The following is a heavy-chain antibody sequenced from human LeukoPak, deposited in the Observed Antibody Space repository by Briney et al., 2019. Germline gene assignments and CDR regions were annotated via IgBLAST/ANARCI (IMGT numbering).Heavy chain of an antibody. Sequence: GESLKISCKGSGYSFNNYWIGWVRQMPGKGLEWMGIIYTGDSESRYSPSFQGQVTISADKSISTAYLQWNSLKASDTAVYYCARRAYSSEHKAYFDYWGQGTLVTVSS. CDR1: GYSFNNYW. V-gene: IGHV5-51*01. J-gene: IGHJ4*02. CDR2: IYTGDSES. CDR3: ARRAYSSEHKAYFDY. D-gene: IGHD6-19*01.